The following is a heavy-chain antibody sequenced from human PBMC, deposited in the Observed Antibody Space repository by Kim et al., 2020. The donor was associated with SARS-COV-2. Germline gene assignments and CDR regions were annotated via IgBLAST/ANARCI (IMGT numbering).Heavy chain of an antibody. D-gene: IGHD2-15*01. CDR3: ARGGASPVTIVWYVDL. J-gene: IGHJ2*01. CDR1: GGSISSDSLT. CDR2: IYYSGTS. V-gene: IGHV4-30-2*01. Sequence: SETLSLTCRVSGGSISSDSLTWSWIRQAPGKGPEWLSYIYYSGTSHHNPALGRRATLAMARYKNQFTLQLRSVTAADTAVYFCARGGASPVTIVWYVDL.